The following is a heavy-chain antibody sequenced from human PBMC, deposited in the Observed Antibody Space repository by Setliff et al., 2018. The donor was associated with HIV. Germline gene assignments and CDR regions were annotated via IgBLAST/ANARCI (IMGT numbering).Heavy chain of an antibody. CDR2: INHSGST. CDR3: ARGRDYTGSWFRPFYLDF. CDR1: GGSFISYY. V-gene: IGHV4-34*01. D-gene: IGHD3-3*01. Sequence: PSETLSLTCAVYGGSFISYYWTWIRQPPGKGLEWIGEINHSGSTNYNPSLKSRVSMSIDTSKNQFSLKLTSVTAADTAIYYCARGRDYTGSWFRPFYLDFWGHGNLVTVSS. J-gene: IGHJ4*01.